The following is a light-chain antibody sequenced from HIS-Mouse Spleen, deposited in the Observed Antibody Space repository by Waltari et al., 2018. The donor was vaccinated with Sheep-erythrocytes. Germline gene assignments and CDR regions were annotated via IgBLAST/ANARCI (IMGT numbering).Light chain of an antibody. CDR3: QVWDSSSDHNYV. Sequence: YVLTQPPSVSVAPGKTARFTCGGNNIGSKSLHWYQQKPGQAPVLVVYDDSDRPSGIPERFSGSNSGNTDTLTISRVEAGDEADYYCQVWDSSSDHNYVFGTGTKVTVL. CDR2: DDS. V-gene: IGLV3-21*03. CDR1: NIGSKS. J-gene: IGLJ1*01.